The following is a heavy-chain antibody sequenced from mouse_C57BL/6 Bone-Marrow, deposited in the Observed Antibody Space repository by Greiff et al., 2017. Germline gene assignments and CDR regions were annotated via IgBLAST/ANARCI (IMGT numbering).Heavy chain of an antibody. CDR3: ARGWLLLYAMGS. Sequence: EVQLVESGPGLVKPSQSLSLTCSVTGYSITSGYYWNWIRQFPGNKLEWMGYISYDGSNNYNPSLKNRISITRDTSKNQFFLKLNSVTTEDTATYYCARGWLLLYAMGSWGQGTSDTVSS. CDR2: ISYDGSN. J-gene: IGHJ4*01. D-gene: IGHD2-3*01. CDR1: GYSITSGYY. V-gene: IGHV3-6*01.